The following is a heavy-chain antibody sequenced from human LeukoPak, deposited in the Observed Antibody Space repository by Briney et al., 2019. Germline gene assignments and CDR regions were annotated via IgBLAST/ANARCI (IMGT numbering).Heavy chain of an antibody. V-gene: IGHV4-59*01. D-gene: IGHD4-17*01. J-gene: IGHJ2*01. Sequence: SETLSLTCTVSGGSISTYYWSWIRQPPGKGLEWVGSIHYSGRSNSNPSLTGRLTISVDTSKNQFSLKLSSVTASDTAVYYCARDQTTVTTAAWYFDLWGRGTLVTVSS. CDR2: IHYSGRS. CDR3: ARDQTTVTTAAWYFDL. CDR1: GGSISTYY.